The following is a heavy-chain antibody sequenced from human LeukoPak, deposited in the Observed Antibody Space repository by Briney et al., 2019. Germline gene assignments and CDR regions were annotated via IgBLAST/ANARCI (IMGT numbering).Heavy chain of an antibody. CDR1: GGSFSSYY. D-gene: IGHD2-15*01. Sequence: SETLSLTCAVYGGSFSSYYWGWIRQPPGKGLEWIGSIYYSGSTYYNPSLKSRVTISVDTSKNQFSLKLSSVTAADTAVYYCASVVVVAATLFDPWGQGTLVTVSS. CDR2: IYYSGST. CDR3: ASVVVVAATLFDP. J-gene: IGHJ5*02. V-gene: IGHV4-39*07.